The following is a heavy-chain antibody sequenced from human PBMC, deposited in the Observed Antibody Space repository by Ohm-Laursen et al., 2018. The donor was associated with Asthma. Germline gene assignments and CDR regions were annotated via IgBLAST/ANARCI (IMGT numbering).Heavy chain of an antibody. CDR3: ARGQGSGDISGSDPFDF. CDR1: GFSVSRHF. V-gene: IGHV3-53*01. CDR2: IYPGGAT. D-gene: IGHD3-10*01. J-gene: IGHJ3*01. Sequence: SLRLSCAASGFSVSRHFMNWIRQGPEKGLEWVSDIYPGGATFYADSVKGRFTISRDDSKNTLNLQMSSLRGDDTAVYYCARGQGSGDISGSDPFDFWGQGTTVIVSS.